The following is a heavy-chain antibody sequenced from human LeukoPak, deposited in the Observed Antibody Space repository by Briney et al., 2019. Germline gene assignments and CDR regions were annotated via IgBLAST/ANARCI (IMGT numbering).Heavy chain of an antibody. J-gene: IGHJ4*02. D-gene: IGHD4-17*01. CDR1: GYTFTSYG. Sequence: ASVKVSCKASGYTFTSYGISWVRQAPGQGLEWMGWISAYNGNTNYAQKLQGRVTMTTDTSTSTAYMALRSLRSDDTAVYYCAWSGGGTVTASFDYWGQGTLVTVSS. V-gene: IGHV1-18*01. CDR3: AWSGGGTVTASFDY. CDR2: ISAYNGNT.